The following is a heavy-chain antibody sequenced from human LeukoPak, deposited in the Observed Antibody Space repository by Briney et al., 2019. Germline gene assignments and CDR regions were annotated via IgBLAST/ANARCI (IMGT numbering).Heavy chain of an antibody. CDR2: IYTSGST. Sequence: SQTLSLTCTVSGGSISSGSYYWSWVRQPAGKGLEWIGRIYTSGSTNYNPSLKSRVTISVDTSKNQFSLKLSSVTAADTAVYYCAREGAYCGGDCPSDYWGQGTLVTVSS. CDR3: AREGAYCGGDCPSDY. J-gene: IGHJ4*02. V-gene: IGHV4-61*02. D-gene: IGHD2-21*01. CDR1: GGSISSGSYY.